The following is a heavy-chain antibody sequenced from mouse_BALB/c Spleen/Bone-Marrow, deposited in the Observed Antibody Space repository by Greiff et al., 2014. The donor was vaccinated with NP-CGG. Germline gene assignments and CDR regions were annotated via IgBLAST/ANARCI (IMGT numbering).Heavy chain of an antibody. Sequence: EVQLQQSGPGLVKPSQSLSLTCTVTGYSITSDYAWNWIRQSPENKLEWMGYISYSGSTSYNPSLKSRISITRDTSKNQFFLQLNSVTTEDTATYYCARRDWDAFAYWGQGTLVTVSA. CDR1: GYSITSDYA. CDR3: ARRDWDAFAY. D-gene: IGHD4-1*01. J-gene: IGHJ3*01. V-gene: IGHV3-2*02. CDR2: ISYSGST.